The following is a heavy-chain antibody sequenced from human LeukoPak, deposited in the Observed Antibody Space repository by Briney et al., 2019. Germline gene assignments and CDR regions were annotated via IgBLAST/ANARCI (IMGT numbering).Heavy chain of an antibody. V-gene: IGHV1-46*01. J-gene: IGHJ4*02. D-gene: IGHD3-3*01. CDR2: INPSGGST. CDR1: GYTFTSYY. CDR3: ARTHLTTFGVVIHLAPFDY. Sequence: ASVKVSCKASGYTFTSYYMHWVRQAPGQGLEWMGIINPSGGSTSYAQKLQGRVTMTRDTSTSTVYMELSSLRSEDTAVYYCARTHLTTFGVVIHLAPFDYWGQGTLVTVSS.